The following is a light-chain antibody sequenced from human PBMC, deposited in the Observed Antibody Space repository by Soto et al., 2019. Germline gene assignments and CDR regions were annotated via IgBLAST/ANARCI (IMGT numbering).Light chain of an antibody. J-gene: IGKJ5*01. CDR2: DSS. V-gene: IGKV3-11*01. Sequence: EIVLTQSQATLSLSPGERATLSCGASQSVRTVLAWYQQKPGQAPRLLIYDSSTRATGVPARFRGTGSGTDFPLTLSNLESEDFGVYYCQQRTDWPTIPFGQGTRLDIK. CDR1: QSVRTV. CDR3: QQRTDWPTIP.